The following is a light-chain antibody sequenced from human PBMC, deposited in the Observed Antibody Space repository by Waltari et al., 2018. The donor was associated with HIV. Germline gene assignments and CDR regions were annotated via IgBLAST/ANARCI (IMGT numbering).Light chain of an antibody. J-gene: IGKJ5*01. CDR1: QSVSNW. Sequence: DIQMTQFPSSLSASVGERITITCRASQSVSNWVAWYQHKAGKAPKLIIYEASSLESGVPSRFRATGFGTQFSLTIAGLRSDDFGIYFCQQYNTYPWTFARGT. CDR2: EAS. V-gene: IGKV1-5*01. CDR3: QQYNTYPWT.